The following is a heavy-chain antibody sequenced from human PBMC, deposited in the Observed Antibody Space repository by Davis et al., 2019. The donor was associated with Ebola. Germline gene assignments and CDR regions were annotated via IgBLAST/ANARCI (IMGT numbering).Heavy chain of an antibody. CDR3: AKRLRYFDWQYDY. D-gene: IGHD3-9*01. CDR2: ISGSGGST. Sequence: GESLKISCAASGFTFSSYAMSWVRQAPGKGLEWVSAISGSGGSTYYADSVKGRFTISRDNSKNTLYLQMNSLRAEDTAVYYCAKRLRYFDWQYDYWGQGTLVTVSS. CDR1: GFTFSSYA. J-gene: IGHJ4*02. V-gene: IGHV3-23*01.